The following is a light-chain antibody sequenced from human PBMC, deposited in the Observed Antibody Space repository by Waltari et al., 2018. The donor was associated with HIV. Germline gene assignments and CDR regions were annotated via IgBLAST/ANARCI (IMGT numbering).Light chain of an antibody. CDR1: SPTTGHYF. Sequence: QSVLTQPPSASGTPGHRVTISCSGSSPTTGHYFLYWYQQFPGTAPKLLIYRNDQRPSGVPDRFSGSKSGTSASLAISGLRSEDEADYYCATWDDTLSAWVFSGGTKLTVL. CDR2: RND. J-gene: IGLJ2*01. CDR3: ATWDDTLSAWV. V-gene: IGLV1-47*01.